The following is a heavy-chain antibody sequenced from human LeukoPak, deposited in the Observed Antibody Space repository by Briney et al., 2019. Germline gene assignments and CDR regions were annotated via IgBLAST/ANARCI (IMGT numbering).Heavy chain of an antibody. Sequence: GGSLRLSCAASGFTFSSYAMSWVRQAPGKGLEWVSAISGNGGSTYDADSVKGRITISRDNAKNSLYLQMNSLRAEDTAVYYCAKGYGEFDPWGQGTLVTVSS. D-gene: IGHD4-17*01. V-gene: IGHV3-23*01. CDR3: AKGYGEFDP. CDR2: ISGNGGST. CDR1: GFTFSSYA. J-gene: IGHJ5*02.